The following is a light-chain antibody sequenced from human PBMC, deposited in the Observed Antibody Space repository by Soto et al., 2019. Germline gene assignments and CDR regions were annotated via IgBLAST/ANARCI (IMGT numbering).Light chain of an antibody. CDR3: SSYTTISTVI. V-gene: IGLV2-14*01. CDR2: EVS. J-gene: IGLJ2*01. Sequence: QSALTQPASVSGSPGQTITISCTGTSSDVGGYNYVSWYQQHPGKAPKLMIYEVSHRPSGVSNRFSGSKSGNTASLTISGLQAEDEAAYYCSSYTTISTVIFGGGTKLTVL. CDR1: SSDVGGYNY.